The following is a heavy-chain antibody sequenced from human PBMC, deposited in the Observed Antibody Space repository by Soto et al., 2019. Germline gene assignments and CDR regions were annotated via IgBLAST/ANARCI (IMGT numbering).Heavy chain of an antibody. CDR3: AREGGSYDSGGYLIRGAFDI. CDR2: ISYSGGT. Sequence: PSETLSLTCTVSGGSLSPYYWSWIRQPPGKGLEWIGYISYSGGTSLNPSLKSRVTISVDTSKNQLSLKLNSVTAADTAVYYCAREGGSYDSGGYLIRGAFDIWGQGTMVTVSS. J-gene: IGHJ3*02. CDR1: GGSLSPYY. V-gene: IGHV4-59*01. D-gene: IGHD3-22*01.